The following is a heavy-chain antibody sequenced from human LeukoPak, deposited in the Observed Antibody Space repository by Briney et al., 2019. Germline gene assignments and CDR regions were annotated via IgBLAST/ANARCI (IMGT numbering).Heavy chain of an antibody. J-gene: IGHJ5*02. CDR2: ISAYNVNT. CDR3: ARTRAGWFDP. Sequence: GASVKVSSKAPGYTFTTYVISWGRQAPGQGLEWMGWISAYNVNTNNTQKLQGRVTMTTDTSTSTAYMELRSLRSDDTAVYYCARTRAGWFDPWGQGTLVTVSS. CDR1: GYTFTTYV. V-gene: IGHV1-18*01.